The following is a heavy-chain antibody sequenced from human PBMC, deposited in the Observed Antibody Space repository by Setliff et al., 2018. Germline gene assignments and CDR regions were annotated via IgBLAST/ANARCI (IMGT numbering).Heavy chain of an antibody. CDR1: RGSINSHY. D-gene: IGHD1-1*01. CDR3: ARDRGSNNSPEDFDY. V-gene: IGHV4-4*07. J-gene: IGHJ4*02. CDR2: IFGSGST. Sequence: LTCTVSRGSINSHYWSWVRQPAGKGLEWIGRIFGSGSTNYNPSLKSRVTMSIDTSKNQFFLKVRSVTAADTAVYYCARDRGSNNSPEDFDYWGLGTLVTVSS.